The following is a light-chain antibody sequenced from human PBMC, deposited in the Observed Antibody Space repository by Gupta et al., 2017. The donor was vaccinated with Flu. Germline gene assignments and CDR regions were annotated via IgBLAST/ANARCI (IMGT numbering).Light chain of an antibody. J-gene: IGKJ1*01. Sequence: IQMTQSSSSLSASVGDRVTITCRASQSISDLLAWYQQKPGTPPKLLIYRASNLQSGVPSRFSGSGSGTDFTLTITSLQPDDFAAYYCQQYKTFPWTFGPGTKVEIK. V-gene: IGKV1-5*03. CDR1: QSISDL. CDR3: QQYKTFPWT. CDR2: RAS.